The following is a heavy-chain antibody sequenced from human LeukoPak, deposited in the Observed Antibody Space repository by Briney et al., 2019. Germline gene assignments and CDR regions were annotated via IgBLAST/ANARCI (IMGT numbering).Heavy chain of an antibody. J-gene: IGHJ4*02. CDR3: ARGGVEIATIPFDY. CDR2: IMPIFGTA. CDR1: GGTVTSHA. Sequence: GASGEVSCKASGGTVTSHAIRWVGQAAGQRLGWMGGIMPIFGTANYAQKFQGRVTGTTDESTSTAYRELSSLRSQETAVYYCARGGVEIATIPFDYWGQGTLVTVSS. V-gene: IGHV1-69*05. D-gene: IGHD5-24*01.